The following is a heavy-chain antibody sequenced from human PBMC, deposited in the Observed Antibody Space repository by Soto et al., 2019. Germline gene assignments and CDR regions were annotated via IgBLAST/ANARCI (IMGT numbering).Heavy chain of an antibody. CDR3: ARVGCSGGNCYPSDALHD. V-gene: IGHV5-51*01. CDR2: IYPGGSDA. J-gene: IGHJ4*02. CDR1: GYKFSSFC. D-gene: IGHD2-15*01. Sequence: LTISSIPSGYKFSSFCISCFRHLPLKVLECMGIIYPGGSDARYSPPFQGQVTISADKSHTPAYMQWNSLRASDSCIYYCARVGCSGGNCYPSDALHDWGQGTQVTVSS.